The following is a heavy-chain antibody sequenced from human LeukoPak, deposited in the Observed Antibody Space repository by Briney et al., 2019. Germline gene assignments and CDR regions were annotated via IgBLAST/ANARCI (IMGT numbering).Heavy chain of an antibody. CDR3: AAVYNWNDADWFDP. CDR2: IVVGSGNT. Sequence: SVKVSCKASGFTFTSSAVQWVRQDREQRLEWIGWIVVGSGNTNYAQKFQERVTITRDMSTSTAYMELSSLRSEDTAVYYCAAVYNWNDADWFDPWGQGTLVTVSS. V-gene: IGHV1-58*01. CDR1: GFTFTSSA. J-gene: IGHJ5*02. D-gene: IGHD1-1*01.